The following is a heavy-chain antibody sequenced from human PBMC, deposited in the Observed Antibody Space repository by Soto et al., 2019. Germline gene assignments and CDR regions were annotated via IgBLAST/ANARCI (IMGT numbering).Heavy chain of an antibody. V-gene: IGHV4-34*01. D-gene: IGHD6-19*01. CDR3: ASSGWYGVYYYYYGMDV. CDR2: INHSGST. Sequence: SETLSLTCAVYGGSFSGYYWSWIRQPPGKGLEWIGEINHSGSTNYNPSLKSRVTISVDTSKNQFSLKLSSVTAADTAVYYCASSGWYGVYYYYYGMDVWGQGTTVTVSS. CDR1: GGSFSGYY. J-gene: IGHJ6*02.